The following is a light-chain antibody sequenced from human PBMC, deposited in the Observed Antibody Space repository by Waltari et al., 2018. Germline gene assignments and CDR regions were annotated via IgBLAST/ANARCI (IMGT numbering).Light chain of an antibody. Sequence: QSVLTQPPSASGTPGQTVTIPCSGRTSNIGPNNTVYCDQQPPGTAPTLPNYRRDQRPSGVPDRFSGSKSGTSASLAISGLRSEDEADYYCAAWDDSLSAYVVFGGGTKLTVL. V-gene: IGLV1-47*01. CDR2: RRD. CDR1: TSNIGPNNT. CDR3: AAWDDSLSAYVV. J-gene: IGLJ2*01.